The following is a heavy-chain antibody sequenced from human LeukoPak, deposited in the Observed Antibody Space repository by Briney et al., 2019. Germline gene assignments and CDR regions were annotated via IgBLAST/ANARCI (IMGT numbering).Heavy chain of an antibody. CDR1: GGSISSGSYY. D-gene: IGHD6-13*01. CDR2: IYTSGST. J-gene: IGHJ4*02. V-gene: IGHV4-61*02. Sequence: PSETLSLTCTVSGGSISSGSYYWSWIRQPAGKGLEWIGRIYTSGSTNYNPSLKSRVTISVDTSKNQFSLKLSSVTAADTAVYYCARDMTSSSWYPAFDYWGQGTLVTVSS. CDR3: ARDMTSSSWYPAFDY.